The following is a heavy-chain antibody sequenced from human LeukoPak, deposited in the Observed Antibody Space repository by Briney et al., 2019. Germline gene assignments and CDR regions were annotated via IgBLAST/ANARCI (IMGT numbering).Heavy chain of an antibody. CDR3: ARDTRFGYSSGWYWGYYYGMDV. D-gene: IGHD6-19*01. CDR1: GFTFSSYA. J-gene: IGHJ6*02. Sequence: GGSLRLSCAASGFTFSSYAMHWVRQAPGKGLEYVSAISSNGGSTYYANSVKGRFTISRDNSKNTLYLQMGSLRAEDMAVYYCARDTRFGYSSGWYWGYYYGMDVWRQGTTVTVS. CDR2: ISSNGGST. V-gene: IGHV3-64*01.